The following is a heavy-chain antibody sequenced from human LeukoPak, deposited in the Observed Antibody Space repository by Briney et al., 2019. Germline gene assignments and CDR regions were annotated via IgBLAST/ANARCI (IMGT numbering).Heavy chain of an antibody. CDR3: ATGFNGVHWFDP. D-gene: IGHD3-10*01. CDR2: FDPEDGET. Sequence: ASVKVSCKVSGYTLTELSMHWVRQAPGKGLEWMGGFDPEDGETIYAQKFQGRVTMTEDTSTDTAYMELSSLRSEDTAVYYCATGFNGVHWFDPWGQGTLVTVSS. CDR1: GYTLTELS. J-gene: IGHJ5*02. V-gene: IGHV1-24*01.